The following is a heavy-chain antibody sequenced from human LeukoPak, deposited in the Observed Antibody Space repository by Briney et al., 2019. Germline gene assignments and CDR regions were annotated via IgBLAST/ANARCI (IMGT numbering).Heavy chain of an antibody. CDR1: GFTFSSYA. Sequence: AGGSLRLSCAASGFTFSSYAMSWVRQAPGKGLEWVSAISGSGGSTYYADSVKGRFTISRDNSKNTLYLQMNSLRAEDTAVYYCAVDYGDYEYFQHWGQGTLVTVSS. V-gene: IGHV3-23*01. D-gene: IGHD4-17*01. CDR2: ISGSGGST. CDR3: AVDYGDYEYFQH. J-gene: IGHJ1*01.